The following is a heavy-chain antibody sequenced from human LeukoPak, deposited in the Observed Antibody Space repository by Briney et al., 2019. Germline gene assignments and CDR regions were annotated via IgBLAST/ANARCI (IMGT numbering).Heavy chain of an antibody. J-gene: IGHJ4*02. V-gene: IGHV4-4*02. CDR1: GGSISSNNW. CDR3: ARLRFSYYFDY. CDR2: IYHSGST. D-gene: IGHD3-3*01. Sequence: SGTLSLTCAVSGGSISSNNWWSWVRQSPGKGLEWIGEIYHSGSTNYNPPLKSRVTISVDKSKNQFSLKLSSVTAADTAVYYCARLRFSYYFDYWGQGTLVTVSS.